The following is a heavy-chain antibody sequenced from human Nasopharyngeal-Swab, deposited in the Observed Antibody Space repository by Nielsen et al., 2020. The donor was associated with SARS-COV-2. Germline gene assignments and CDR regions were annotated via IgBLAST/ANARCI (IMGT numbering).Heavy chain of an antibody. D-gene: IGHD6-6*01. CDR2: IWYDGSNK. V-gene: IGHV3-30*02. CDR3: AKDQGSSSLDY. J-gene: IGHJ4*02. CDR1: GFTFSSYG. Sequence: GESLKISCAASGFTFSSYGMHWVRQAPGKGLEWVAVIWYDGSNKYYADSVKGRFTISRDNSKNTLYLQMNSLRAEDTAVYYCAKDQGSSSLDYWGQGTLVTVSS.